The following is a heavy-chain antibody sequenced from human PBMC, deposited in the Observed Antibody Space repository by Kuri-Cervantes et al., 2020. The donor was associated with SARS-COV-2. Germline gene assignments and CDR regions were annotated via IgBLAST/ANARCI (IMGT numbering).Heavy chain of an antibody. D-gene: IGHD2-2*01. Sequence: SETLSLTCAVYGGSFSGYYWSWIRQPPGKGLEWIGEINHSGSTNYNPSLKSRVTISVDTSKNQFSLKLSSVTAADTAVYHCARSPRCSSTSCRYYYYGMDVWGQGTTVTVSS. CDR1: GGSFSGYY. J-gene: IGHJ6*02. V-gene: IGHV4-34*01. CDR2: INHSGST. CDR3: ARSPRCSSTSCRYYYYGMDV.